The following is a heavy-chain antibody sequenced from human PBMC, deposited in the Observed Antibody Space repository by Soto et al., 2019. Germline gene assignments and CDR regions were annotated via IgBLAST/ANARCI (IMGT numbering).Heavy chain of an antibody. Sequence: QVQLVQSGAEVKKPGSSVKVSCKASGGTFSSSAISWVRQAPGQGLEWMGAIIPVFGTAHYAQKFQGRVTITADKPTSTAYMERSRLRSEDTAVYYCARERPERGTDGWGQGTTVTVSS. CDR3: ARERPERGTDG. V-gene: IGHV1-69*06. CDR2: IIPVFGTA. CDR1: GGTFSSSA. J-gene: IGHJ6*02. D-gene: IGHD6-25*01.